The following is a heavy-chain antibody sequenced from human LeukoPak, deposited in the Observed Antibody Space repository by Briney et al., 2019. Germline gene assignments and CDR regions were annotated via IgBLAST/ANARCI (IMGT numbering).Heavy chain of an antibody. D-gene: IGHD6-19*01. CDR1: GFTFSSYW. V-gene: IGHV3-7*01. J-gene: IGHJ3*02. CDR2: IKQDGSEK. Sequence: PGGSLRLSCAASGFTFSSYWMTWVRHAPGKGLEWVARIKQDGSEKYYVDSVKGRFTISRDNTRNSLYLQMNSLRAEDTAVYYCARGSSSGWYFPHAFDIWGQGTMVTVSS. CDR3: ARGSSSGWYFPHAFDI.